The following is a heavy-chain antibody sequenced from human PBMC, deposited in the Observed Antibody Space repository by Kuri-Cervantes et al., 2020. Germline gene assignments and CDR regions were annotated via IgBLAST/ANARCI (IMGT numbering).Heavy chain of an antibody. V-gene: IGHV3-30*02. J-gene: IGHJ4*02. D-gene: IGHD6-19*01. CDR2: IRYDGSNK. CDR3: ARESTVAGTCLDF. CDR1: GFTFSSYA. Sequence: GESLKISCAASGFTFSSYAMHWVRQAPGKGLEWVAFIRYDGSNKYYADSVQGRFTISRDNSKNTLYLQMNSLRAEDTAVYYCARESTVAGTCLDFWGQGTLVTVSS.